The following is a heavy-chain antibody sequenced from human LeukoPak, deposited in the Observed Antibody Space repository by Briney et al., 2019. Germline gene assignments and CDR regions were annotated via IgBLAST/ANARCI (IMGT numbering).Heavy chain of an antibody. CDR3: ATERSGIDAFDI. Sequence: ASVKVSCKASGYTFTSYYMHWVRQAPGQGLEWMGIINPSGGSTSYAQKFQGRVTLTEDTSTDTGYMELSTLRSEDTAVYYCATERSGIDAFDIWGQGTRVTVSS. V-gene: IGHV1-46*03. D-gene: IGHD3-10*01. CDR1: GYTFTSYY. J-gene: IGHJ3*02. CDR2: INPSGGST.